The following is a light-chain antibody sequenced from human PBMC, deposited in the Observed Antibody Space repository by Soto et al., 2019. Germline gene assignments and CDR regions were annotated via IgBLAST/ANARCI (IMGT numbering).Light chain of an antibody. J-gene: IGKJ2*01. CDR1: QSVSSSS. Sequence: EIVLTQSPGTLSLSPGERATLSCRASQSVSSSSLAWYQQKPGQAPRLLIYGASSRATGIPDRFSGSGSGTDFTRTISRLEPEDFAVYYCQQYGSSPPMYTFGQGTNLEIK. CDR3: QQYGSSPPMYT. V-gene: IGKV3-20*01. CDR2: GAS.